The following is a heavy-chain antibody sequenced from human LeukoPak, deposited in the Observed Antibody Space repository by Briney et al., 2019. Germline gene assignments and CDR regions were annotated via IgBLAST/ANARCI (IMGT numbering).Heavy chain of an antibody. Sequence: GGSLRLSCAASGFTFSSYSMNWVRQAPGKGLEWVSSISSSSSYIYYADSVEGRFTISRDNAKNSLYLQMNSLRAEDTAVYYCARDRRDFWSGYCWGQGTLVTVSS. CDR3: ARDRRDFWSGYC. D-gene: IGHD3-3*01. CDR2: ISSSSSYI. V-gene: IGHV3-21*01. CDR1: GFTFSSYS. J-gene: IGHJ4*02.